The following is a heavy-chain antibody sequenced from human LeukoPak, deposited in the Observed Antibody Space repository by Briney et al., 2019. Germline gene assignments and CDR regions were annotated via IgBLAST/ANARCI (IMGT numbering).Heavy chain of an antibody. V-gene: IGHV3-74*01. CDR2: INTDGSSI. CDR1: GFTFSGYW. D-gene: IGHD1-26*01. CDR3: AAVGATETHFDY. J-gene: IGHJ4*02. Sequence: GGSLRLSCAASGFTFSGYWMHWVRQAPGKGLVWVSRINTDGSSISYADSVKGRFTISRVNAKNTLYLQMNSLRAEDTAVYYCAAVGATETHFDYWGQGTLVTVSS.